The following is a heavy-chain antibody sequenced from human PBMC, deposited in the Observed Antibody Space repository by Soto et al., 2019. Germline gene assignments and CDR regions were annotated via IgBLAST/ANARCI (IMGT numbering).Heavy chain of an antibody. Sequence: SETLSLTCTVPGGSISSGDYYWSWIRQHPGKGLEWIGYIYYSGSTYYNPSLKSRVTISVDTSKNQFSLKLSSVTAADTAVYYCARDGEVASNLHWVDLWGQGTLVTVSS. CDR3: ARDGEVASNLHWVDL. CDR1: GGSISSGDYY. CDR2: IYYSGST. J-gene: IGHJ5*02. V-gene: IGHV4-31*03. D-gene: IGHD5-12*01.